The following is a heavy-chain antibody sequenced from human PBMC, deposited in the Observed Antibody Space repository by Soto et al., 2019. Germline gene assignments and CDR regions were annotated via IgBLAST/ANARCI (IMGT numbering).Heavy chain of an antibody. Sequence: GGSLRLSCAASGFTFSSYGMHWVRQAPGKGLEWVAVIWYDGSNKYYADSVKGRFTISRDNSKNTLYLQMNSLRAEDTAVYYCASNPLAVAGSYYYYGMDVWGQGTTVTVSS. D-gene: IGHD6-19*01. V-gene: IGHV3-33*01. CDR2: IWYDGSNK. CDR1: GFTFSSYG. J-gene: IGHJ6*02. CDR3: ASNPLAVAGSYYYYGMDV.